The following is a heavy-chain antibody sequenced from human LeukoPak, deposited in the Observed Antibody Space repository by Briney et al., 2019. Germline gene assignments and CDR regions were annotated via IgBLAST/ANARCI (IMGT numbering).Heavy chain of an antibody. Sequence: ETLSLTCTVSGGSISSYYWNWVRQAPGKGLEWVSSISSSSSYIYYADSVKGRFTISRDNAKNSLYLQMNSLRAEDTAVYYCARADSVGHSYFDYWGQGTLVTVSS. CDR3: ARADSVGHSYFDY. CDR1: GGSISSYY. V-gene: IGHV3-21*01. J-gene: IGHJ4*02. D-gene: IGHD1-26*01. CDR2: ISSSSSYI.